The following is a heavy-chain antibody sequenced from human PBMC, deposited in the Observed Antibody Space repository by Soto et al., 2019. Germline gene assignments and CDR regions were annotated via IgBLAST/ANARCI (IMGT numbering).Heavy chain of an antibody. Sequence: PGGSLRLSCAASGFTVSSNYMSWVRQAPGKGLERVSVIYSGGSTYYADSVKGRFTISRDNSKNTLYLQMNSLRAEDTAVYYCARDGRRQQLGAFDIWGQGTMVTDSS. CDR1: GFTVSSNY. J-gene: IGHJ3*02. V-gene: IGHV3-53*01. D-gene: IGHD6-13*01. CDR2: IYSGGST. CDR3: ARDGRRQQLGAFDI.